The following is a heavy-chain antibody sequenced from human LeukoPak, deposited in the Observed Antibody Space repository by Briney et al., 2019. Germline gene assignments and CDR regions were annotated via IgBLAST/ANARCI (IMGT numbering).Heavy chain of an antibody. D-gene: IGHD5-24*01. CDR2: ISAYNGNT. CDR3: ARDGGGGYNLGFELPGDY. CDR1: GYTFTSYD. Sequence: GASVKVSCKASGYTFTSYDINWVRQATGQGLEWMGWISAYNGNTNYAQKLQGRVTMTTDTSTSTAYMELRSLRSDDTAVYYCARDGGGGYNLGFELPGDYWGQGTLVTVSS. J-gene: IGHJ4*02. V-gene: IGHV1-18*01.